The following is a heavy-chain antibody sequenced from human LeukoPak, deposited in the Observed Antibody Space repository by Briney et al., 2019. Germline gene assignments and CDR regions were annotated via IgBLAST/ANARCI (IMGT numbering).Heavy chain of an antibody. D-gene: IGHD6-19*01. J-gene: IGHJ4*02. CDR1: GGSVSSDY. CDR2: IYHPTTT. V-gene: IGHV4-59*02. Sequence: PSETLSLTCSVSGGSVSSDYWSWIRHSPGTGLEWIGYIYHPTTTNYNPPLKSRVSMSLDTSKNQFSLDLTSVTAADTAMYFCATGHSSGWFDFWGRGTLVTVSS. CDR3: ATGHSSGWFDF.